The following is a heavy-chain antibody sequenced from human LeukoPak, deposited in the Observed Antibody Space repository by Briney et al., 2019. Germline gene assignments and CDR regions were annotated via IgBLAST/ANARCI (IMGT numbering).Heavy chain of an antibody. CDR3: ATRQVVVTANYLYFYYGMDV. Sequence: PGTSLRLSCAVSGFTFSNHAMQWVRQAPGKGLEWVAVIWYDGSNKYYADSVKGRFTISRDNSQNTLYLQMNSLKSEDTAVYYCATRQVVVTANYLYFYYGMDVWGQGTTVTVSS. CDR1: GFTFSNHA. CDR2: IWYDGSNK. V-gene: IGHV3-33*01. D-gene: IGHD2-21*02. J-gene: IGHJ6*02.